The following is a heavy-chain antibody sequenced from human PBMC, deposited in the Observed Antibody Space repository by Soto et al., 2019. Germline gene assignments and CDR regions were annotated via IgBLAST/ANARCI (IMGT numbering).Heavy chain of an antibody. CDR2: IYYSGST. V-gene: IGHV4-59*01. J-gene: IGHJ4*02. Sequence: SETLSVTCTVSGGSISSYYWSWIRQPPGKGLEWIGYIYYSGSTNYNPSLKSRVTISVDTSKNQFSLKLSSVTAADTAVYYCARDGGSSSNPSFDYWGQGTLVTVSS. D-gene: IGHD1-26*01. CDR1: GGSISSYY. CDR3: ARDGGSSSNPSFDY.